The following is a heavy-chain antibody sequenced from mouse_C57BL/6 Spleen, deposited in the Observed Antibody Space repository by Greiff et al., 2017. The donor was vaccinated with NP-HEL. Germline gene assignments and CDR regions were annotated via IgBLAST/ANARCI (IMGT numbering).Heavy chain of an antibody. V-gene: IGHV1-81*01. J-gene: IGHJ4*01. CDR3: ARSHNYYDYDEGLYAMDY. CDR1: GYTFTSYG. D-gene: IGHD2-4*01. Sequence: VQLQQSGAELARPGASVKLSCKASGYTFTSYGISWVKQRTGQGLEWIGEIYPRSGTTYYNEKFKGKATLTADKSSSTAYMELRSLTSEDSAVYFCARSHNYYDYDEGLYAMDYWGQGTSVTVSS. CDR2: IYPRSGTT.